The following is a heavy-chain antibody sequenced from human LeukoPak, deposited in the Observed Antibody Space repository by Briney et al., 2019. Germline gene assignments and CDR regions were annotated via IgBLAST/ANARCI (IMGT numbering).Heavy chain of an antibody. D-gene: IGHD1-1*01. CDR1: GGSISSGSYY. CDR2: IYYRGNT. V-gene: IGHV4-39*01. Sequence: SETLSLTCTVPGGSISSGSYYWGWIRQPPGKGLEWIGSIYYRGNTYYNPSLKSRVTLSVDTSKNQCSLNLNSVTAADTAVYYCARLGLGATTGTDYWGQGTLVTVSS. J-gene: IGHJ4*02. CDR3: ARLGLGATTGTDY.